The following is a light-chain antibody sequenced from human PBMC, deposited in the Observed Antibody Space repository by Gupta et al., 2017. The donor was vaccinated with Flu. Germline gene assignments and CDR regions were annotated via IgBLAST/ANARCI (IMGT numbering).Light chain of an antibody. CDR3: QQSHHTPYT. Sequence: DIQMTQSPSSLSASLGDKVTITCRASQTIKTSLNWYQQKPGKAPELLIYAASMLQSDVSSRFSGKDSGTEFTLTINGRQQEDLATYCCQQSHHTPYTFGQGTKIDIK. J-gene: IGKJ2*01. CDR1: QTIKTS. V-gene: IGKV1-39*01. CDR2: AAS.